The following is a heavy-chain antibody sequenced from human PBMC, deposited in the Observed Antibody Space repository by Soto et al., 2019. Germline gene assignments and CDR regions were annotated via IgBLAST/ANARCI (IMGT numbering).Heavy chain of an antibody. CDR3: ASIQLRYDAFDI. D-gene: IGHD5-18*01. CDR1: GGSISSSSYY. V-gene: IGHV4-39*01. J-gene: IGHJ3*02. Sequence: TSETLSLTCTVSGGSISSSSYYWGWIRQPPGKGLEWIGSIYYSGSTYYNPSLKSRVTISVDTSKNQFSLKLSSVTAADTAVYYCASIQLRYDAFDIWGQGTMVTVSS. CDR2: IYYSGST.